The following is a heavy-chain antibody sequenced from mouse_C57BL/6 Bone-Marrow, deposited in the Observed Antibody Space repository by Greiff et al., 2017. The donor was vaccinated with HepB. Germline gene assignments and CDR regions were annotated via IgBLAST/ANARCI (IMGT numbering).Heavy chain of an antibody. V-gene: IGHV5-6*01. D-gene: IGHD2-1*01. CDR2: ISSGGSYT. Sequence: EVKVVESGGDLVKPGGSLKLSCAASGFTFSSYGMSWVRQTPDKRLEWVATISSGGSYTYYPDSVKGRFTISRDNAKNTLYLQMSSLKSEDTAMYYCARPRYGNYPMDYWGQGTSVTASS. J-gene: IGHJ4*01. CDR1: GFTFSSYG. CDR3: ARPRYGNYPMDY.